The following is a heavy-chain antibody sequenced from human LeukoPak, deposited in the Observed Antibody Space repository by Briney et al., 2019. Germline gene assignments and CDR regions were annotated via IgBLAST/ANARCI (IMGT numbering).Heavy chain of an antibody. V-gene: IGHV3-30*18. CDR1: GFTFSSYG. J-gene: IGHJ4*02. Sequence: GGSLRLSCAASGFTFSSYGMHWVRQAPGKGLEGVAVISYDGSNKYYADSVKGRFTISRDNSKNTLYLQMNSLRAEDTAVYYCAKSVYYYGSGSHLDYWGQGTLVTVSS. D-gene: IGHD3-10*01. CDR2: ISYDGSNK. CDR3: AKSVYYYGSGSHLDY.